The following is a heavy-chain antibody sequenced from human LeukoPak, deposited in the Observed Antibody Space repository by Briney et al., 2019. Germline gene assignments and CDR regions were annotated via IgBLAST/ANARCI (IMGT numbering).Heavy chain of an antibody. J-gene: IGHJ4*02. V-gene: IGHV6-1*01. Sequence: QTLSLTCAISGDSFSGNTAAWNWIRQSPSRGLEWLGMTYYRTKSYNDYALSVKSRITISPDTSKNQFSLQLDSVAPEDTAVYYCARDHGGLDYWGQGTVVTVSS. CDR2: TYYRTKSYN. CDR1: GDSFSGNTAA. CDR3: ARDHGGLDY.